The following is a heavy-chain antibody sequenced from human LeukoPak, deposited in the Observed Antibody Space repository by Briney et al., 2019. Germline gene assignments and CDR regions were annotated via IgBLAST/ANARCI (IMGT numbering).Heavy chain of an antibody. J-gene: IGHJ4*02. D-gene: IGHD1-26*01. CDR1: GFTFSSYA. V-gene: IGHV3-23*01. Sequence: GGSLRLSCAASGFTFSSYAMSWVRQAPGKGLEWVSAISGSGGSTYYADSVKGRFAISRDNSKNTLYLQMNSLRAEDTAVYYCAKAHSGSYSFDYWGQGTLVTVSS. CDR3: AKAHSGSYSFDY. CDR2: ISGSGGST.